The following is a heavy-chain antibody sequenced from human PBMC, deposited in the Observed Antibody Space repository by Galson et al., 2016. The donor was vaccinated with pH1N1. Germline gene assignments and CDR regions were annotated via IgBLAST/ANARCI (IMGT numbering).Heavy chain of an antibody. D-gene: IGHD3-10*01. J-gene: IGHJ6*02. V-gene: IGHV3-74*01. CDR1: GFTFSSYW. CDR2: INSDGSST. Sequence: SLRLSCAASGFTFSSYWMHWVRQAPGKGLVWVSRINSDGSSTSYADSVKGRITISRDNAKNTLYLQMNGLRAEDTAVYYCARARQPGGAGYYYGMDVWGQGTTVTVSS. CDR3: ARARQPGGAGYYYGMDV.